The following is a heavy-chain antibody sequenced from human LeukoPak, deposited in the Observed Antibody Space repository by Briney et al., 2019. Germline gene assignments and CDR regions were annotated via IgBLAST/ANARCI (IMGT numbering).Heavy chain of an antibody. J-gene: IGHJ4*02. D-gene: IGHD3-22*01. CDR2: ISGSGGST. V-gene: IGHV3-23*01. Sequence: GGSLRLSCAASGFTFSSYAMSWVRQAPGKGLEWDSAISGSGGSTYYADSVKGRFTISRDNSKNTLYLQMNSLRAEDTAVYYCATGSSGYYYEDYWGQGTLVTVSS. CDR1: GFTFSSYA. CDR3: ATGSSGYYYEDY.